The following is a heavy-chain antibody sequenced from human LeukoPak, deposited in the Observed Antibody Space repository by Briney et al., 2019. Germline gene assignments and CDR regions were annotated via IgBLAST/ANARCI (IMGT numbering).Heavy chain of an antibody. CDR1: GGSISSSSYY. CDR2: IYHSGST. V-gene: IGHV4-30-2*01. Sequence: SETLSLTCTVSGGSISSSSYYWGWIRQPPGKGLEWIGYIYHSGSTYYNPSLKSRVTISVDRSKNQFSLKLSSVTAADTAVYYCARAPRDLDAFVIWGQGTMVTVSS. CDR3: ARAPRDLDAFVI. J-gene: IGHJ3*02.